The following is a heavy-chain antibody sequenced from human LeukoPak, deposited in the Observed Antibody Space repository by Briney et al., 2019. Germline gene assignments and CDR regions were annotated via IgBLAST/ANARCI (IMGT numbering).Heavy chain of an antibody. D-gene: IGHD4-23*01. CDR1: GFTFSSYE. CDR3: ASSLRWLTLDY. J-gene: IGHJ4*02. Sequence: GGSLRLSCAASGFTFSSYEMNWVRQAPGKGLEGVSYISSSGSTIYYADSVKGRFTISRDNAKNSLYLQMNSLRAEDTAVYYCASSLRWLTLDYWGQGTLVTVSS. CDR2: ISSSGSTI. V-gene: IGHV3-48*03.